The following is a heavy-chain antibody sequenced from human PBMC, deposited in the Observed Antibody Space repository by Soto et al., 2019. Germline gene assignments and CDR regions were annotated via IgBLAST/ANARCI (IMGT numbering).Heavy chain of an antibody. J-gene: IGHJ4*02. V-gene: IGHV3-23*01. CDR2: IYSSGAT. CDR1: GFTFSSYA. Sequence: EVQLLESGGGLVQPGGSLRLSCAASGFTFSSYAMTWVRQAPGKGLEWVSAIYSSGATYYADSVKGRFTISRDNSKNTLYLQVNFLRAEDTAVYYCSKTLGPNAIHPFYWGQGTLVTVSS. CDR3: SKTLGPNAIHPFY. D-gene: IGHD2-8*01.